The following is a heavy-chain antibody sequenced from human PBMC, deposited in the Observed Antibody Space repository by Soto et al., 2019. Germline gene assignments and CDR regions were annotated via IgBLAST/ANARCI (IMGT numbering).Heavy chain of an antibody. Sequence: KASETLSLTCTVSGDSITASYSNWAWIRQPPGKGLEWIGTFYSSGTTSQNPPLRSRITISGDTSRNQFSLNLRSVTAADSGVYYCAKLVRDDVRRSDLDHWGQGTLVTVS. CDR2: FYSSGTT. J-gene: IGHJ4*02. D-gene: IGHD3-10*02. CDR1: GDSITASYSN. V-gene: IGHV4-39*01. CDR3: AKLVRDDVRRSDLDH.